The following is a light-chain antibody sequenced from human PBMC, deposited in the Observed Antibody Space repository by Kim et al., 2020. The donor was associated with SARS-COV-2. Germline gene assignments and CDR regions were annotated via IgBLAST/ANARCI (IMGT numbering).Light chain of an antibody. Sequence: QPVLTQSPSASASLGASVKLTFTLSSGHSSYAIAWHQQQPEKGPRYLMKLNSDGSHSKGDGIPDRFSGSSSGAERYLTISSLQSEDEADYYCQTWGTGPWVFGGGTQLTVL. V-gene: IGLV4-69*01. CDR3: QTWGTGPWV. CDR2: LNSDGSH. J-gene: IGLJ3*02. CDR1: SGHSSYA.